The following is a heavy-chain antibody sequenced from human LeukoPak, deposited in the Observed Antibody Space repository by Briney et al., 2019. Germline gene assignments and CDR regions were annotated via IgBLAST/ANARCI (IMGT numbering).Heavy chain of an antibody. J-gene: IGHJ5*02. Sequence: PSETLSLTCAVYGGSFSGYYWSWIRQPPGKGLEWIGEINHSGSTNYNPSLKSRVTISVDTSKNQFSLKLSSVTAADTAVYYCARGPTYYDFWSGYYLNWFDPWGQGTLVTVSS. CDR1: GGSFSGYY. CDR3: ARGPTYYDFWSGYYLNWFDP. CDR2: INHSGST. V-gene: IGHV4-34*01. D-gene: IGHD3-3*01.